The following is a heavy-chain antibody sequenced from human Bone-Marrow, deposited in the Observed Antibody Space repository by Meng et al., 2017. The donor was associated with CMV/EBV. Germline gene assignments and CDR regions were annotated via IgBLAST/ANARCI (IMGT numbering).Heavy chain of an antibody. V-gene: IGHV4-59*01. CDR3: ANRDSSGGEA. D-gene: IGHD6-19*01. CDR1: GGSISSYY. CDR2: IYYSGST. Sequence: SETLSLTCTVSGGSISSYYWSWIRQPPGKGLEWIGYIYYSGSTNYNPSLKSRVTISVDTSKNQFSLKLSSVTAEDTAVYYCANRDSSGGEAWGQGTLVTVSS. J-gene: IGHJ5*02.